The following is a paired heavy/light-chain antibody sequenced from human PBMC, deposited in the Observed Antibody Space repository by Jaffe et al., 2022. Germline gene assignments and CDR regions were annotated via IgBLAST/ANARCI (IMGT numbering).Heavy chain of an antibody. D-gene: IGHD3-16*01. J-gene: IGHJ4*02. Sequence: QVQLVQSGAEVKKPGASVKVSCKASGFPFTAYYIHWLRQAPGQGLEWMGWINGNRGDTNYAEKFQGRVTMTRDTSVSVVYMELSSLRSDDTAVYFCARDSPRVGDDLDYWGQGTLVTVSS. V-gene: IGHV1-2*02. CDR3: ARDSPRVGDDLDY. CDR2: INGNRGDT. CDR1: GFPFTAYY.
Light chain of an antibody. CDR2: RVS. CDR1: QHVLDKDGTTC. Sequence: DVVMTQSPLSLSVTLGQPASISCRSSQHVLDKDGTTCLIWFQQRPGQPPRRLIYRVSNRDSGVPDRFSGSGSGTDFTLKISSVEAEDVGIYYCMQGGHWPWTFGQGTQVEI. V-gene: IGKV2-30*01. J-gene: IGKJ1*01. CDR3: MQGGHWPWT.